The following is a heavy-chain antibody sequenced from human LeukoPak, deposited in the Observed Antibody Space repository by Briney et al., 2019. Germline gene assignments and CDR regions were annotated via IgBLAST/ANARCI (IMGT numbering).Heavy chain of an antibody. CDR3: AQAPDYYGSGSYRNWFDP. CDR1: GYTFTSYG. V-gene: IGHV1-18*01. Sequence: ASVKVSCKASGYTFTSYGISWVRQAPGQGLDGMGWISAYNGNTNYAQKLQGRVTMTTDTSTSTAYMELRSLRSDDTAVYYCAQAPDYYGSGSYRNWFDPWGQGTLVTVSS. D-gene: IGHD3-10*01. CDR2: ISAYNGNT. J-gene: IGHJ5*02.